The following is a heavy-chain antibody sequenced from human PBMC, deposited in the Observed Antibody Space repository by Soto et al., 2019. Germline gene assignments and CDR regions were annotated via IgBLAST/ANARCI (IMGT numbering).Heavy chain of an antibody. J-gene: IGHJ2*01. CDR2: IAADGLAQ. Sequence: QVQLVESGGGVVQPGRSLRLSCAASGFTYSTFGMHWVRQAPGKGLEWVAVIAADGLAQYYADSVKGRFTISRDHSENTLFLQMNNLGAEDMAVYYCAKEFFSPQAYWFFDLWGRGTLVTVSS. CDR1: GFTYSTFG. V-gene: IGHV3-30*18. CDR3: AKEFFSPQAYWFFDL. D-gene: IGHD3-3*01.